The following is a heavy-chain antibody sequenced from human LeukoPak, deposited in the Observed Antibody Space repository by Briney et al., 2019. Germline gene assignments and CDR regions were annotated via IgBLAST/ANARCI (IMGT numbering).Heavy chain of an antibody. V-gene: IGHV4-59*12. CDR1: GGSISSYY. Sequence: SETLSLTCTVSGGSISSYYWSWIRQPPGKGLEWIGYIYYSGSTNYNPSLKSRFTISVDTSKNQFSLQLNSVTPEDTAVYYCARVLAVAGTFDSWGQGTLVTVSS. CDR2: IYYSGST. J-gene: IGHJ4*02. D-gene: IGHD6-19*01. CDR3: ARVLAVAGTFDS.